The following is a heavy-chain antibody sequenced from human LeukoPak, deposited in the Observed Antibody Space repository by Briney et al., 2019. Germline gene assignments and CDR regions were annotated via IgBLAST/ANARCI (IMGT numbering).Heavy chain of an antibody. J-gene: IGHJ4*02. CDR1: GYSISSSYY. CDR2: IYNSGSA. D-gene: IGHD5-18*01. V-gene: IGHV4-38-2*01. Sequence: SETLSLTCAVSGYSISSSYYWGWVRQRPGKGLEWIGTIYNSGSAYYNPSLKSRVTISVDTSKNQFSLKLSSVTAADTAVYYCARQVVDTAMLNYWGQGTLVTVSS. CDR3: ARQVVDTAMLNY.